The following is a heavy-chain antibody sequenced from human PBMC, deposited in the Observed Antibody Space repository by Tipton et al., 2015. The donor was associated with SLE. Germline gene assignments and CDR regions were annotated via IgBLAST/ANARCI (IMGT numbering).Heavy chain of an antibody. D-gene: IGHD6-6*01. V-gene: IGHV4-4*02. CDR3: ARVWRQLANYFDY. CDR1: GGSISSSNW. J-gene: IGHJ4*02. Sequence: TLSLTCAVSGGSISSSNWWSWVRQPPGKGLEWIGEIYHSGNTNYNPSLKSRVTISVDKSKNQFSLKLSSVTAADPAVYYCARVWRQLANYFDYWGQGTLVTVSS. CDR2: IYHSGNT.